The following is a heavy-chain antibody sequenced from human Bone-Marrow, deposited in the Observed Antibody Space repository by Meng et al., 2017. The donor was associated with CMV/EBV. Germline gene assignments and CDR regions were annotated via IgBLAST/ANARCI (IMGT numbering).Heavy chain of an antibody. Sequence: GGSLRLSCAASGFTVSSNYMSWVRQAPGKGLEWVSVIYSGGSTYYADSVKGRFTISRDNSKNTLYLQMNSLRAEDTAVYYCARDSGSLLYYFDYWGQGTLVTVSS. CDR1: GFTVSSNY. V-gene: IGHV3-53*01. CDR2: IYSGGST. J-gene: IGHJ4*02. CDR3: ARDSGSLLYYFDY. D-gene: IGHD1-26*01.